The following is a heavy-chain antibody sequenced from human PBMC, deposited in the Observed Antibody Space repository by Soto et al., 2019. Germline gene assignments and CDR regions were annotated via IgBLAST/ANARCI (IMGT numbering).Heavy chain of an antibody. D-gene: IGHD6-13*01. Sequence: GGSLRLSCAASGFTFSSYAMSWVRQAPGKGLEWVSAISGSGGSTYYADSVKGRFTISRDNSKNTLYLQMNSLRAEDTAVYYCAKDGHSSSWYPYYYGMAVWGQGTTVTVSS. J-gene: IGHJ6*02. CDR1: GFTFSSYA. CDR3: AKDGHSSSWYPYYYGMAV. V-gene: IGHV3-23*01. CDR2: ISGSGGST.